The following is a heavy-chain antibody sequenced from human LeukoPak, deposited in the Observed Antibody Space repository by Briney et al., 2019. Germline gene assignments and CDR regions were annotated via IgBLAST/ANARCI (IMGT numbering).Heavy chain of an antibody. CDR2: ISGDGGST. V-gene: IGHV3-74*01. CDR3: AARFRDGLDI. Sequence: GGSLRLSCAASGFTFDDYAMHWVRQAPGKGLVWVSRISGDGGSTEYADSVKGRFAISRDNAKNTLYLQMNSLRAEDTAVYYCAARFRDGLDIWGQGTMVTVSS. J-gene: IGHJ3*02. CDR1: GFTFDDYA.